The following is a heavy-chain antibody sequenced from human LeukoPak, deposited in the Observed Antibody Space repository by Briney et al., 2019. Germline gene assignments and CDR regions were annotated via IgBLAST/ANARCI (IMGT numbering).Heavy chain of an antibody. J-gene: IGHJ6*02. CDR1: GFTFSSYA. D-gene: IGHD3-10*01. V-gene: IGHV3-23*01. CDR2: ISGSGGST. CDR3: ALMESGIPPYGMDV. Sequence: GGSLRLSCAASGFTFSSYAMSWVRQAPGKGLEWVSAISGSGGSTYYADSVKGRFTISRDNSKNTLYLQMNSLRAEDTAVYYCALMESGIPPYGMDVWGQGTTVTVSS.